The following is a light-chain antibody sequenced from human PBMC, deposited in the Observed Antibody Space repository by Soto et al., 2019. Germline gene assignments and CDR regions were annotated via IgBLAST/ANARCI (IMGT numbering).Light chain of an antibody. CDR3: QSYDSSLSAVV. CDR2: GNS. J-gene: IGLJ3*02. V-gene: IGLV1-40*01. Sequence: QSVLTQPPSVSGAPGQRVTISCTGSSSNIRADYDVHWYQQLPGTAPKLLIYGNSNRPSGVPDRLSGSKSGTSASLAITGLQAEDEADYYCQSYDSSLSAVVFGGGTKLTVL. CDR1: SSNIRADYD.